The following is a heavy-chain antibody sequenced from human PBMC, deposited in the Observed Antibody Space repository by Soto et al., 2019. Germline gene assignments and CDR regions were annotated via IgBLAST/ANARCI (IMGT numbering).Heavy chain of an antibody. V-gene: IGHV5-51*01. Sequence: EVHLVQSGPEVRKPGESLKISCRPSGYSFSTTWIGWVRQMPGKGLEWMGIAFPDDSDIRYSPSFQGQVTISADKSTATVYLQWSHLQASDTATYYCARVNMITFGGPVGELAPRAFYFDFWGPGTRVTVPS. D-gene: IGHD3-16*01. CDR2: AFPDDSDI. CDR1: GYSFSTTW. J-gene: IGHJ4*02. CDR3: ARVNMITFGGPVGELAPRAFYFDF.